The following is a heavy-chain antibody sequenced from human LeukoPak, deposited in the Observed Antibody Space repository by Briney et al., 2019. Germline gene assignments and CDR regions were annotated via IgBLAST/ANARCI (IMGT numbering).Heavy chain of an antibody. V-gene: IGHV3-23*01. Sequence: PGGSLRLSCAASGFTFFNYAMSWVRQAPGKGLEWVSTFTGSGGSTYYAHSVKGRFTISRDNSKNTVFLQMNSLRAEDTAVYYCAKLYSSGWTTGGAFDVWGQGTMVFVFS. CDR2: FTGSGGST. J-gene: IGHJ3*01. D-gene: IGHD6-19*01. CDR3: AKLYSSGWTTGGAFDV. CDR1: GFTFFNYA.